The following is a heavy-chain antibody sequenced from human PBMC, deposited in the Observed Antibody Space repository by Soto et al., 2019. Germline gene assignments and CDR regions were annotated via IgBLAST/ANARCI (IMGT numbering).Heavy chain of an antibody. J-gene: IGHJ6*02. CDR3: ARRLFYDSSGFEGGGMDV. CDR2: IYYSGST. CDR1: GGSISSSSYY. D-gene: IGHD3-22*01. Sequence: SETLSLTCTVSGGSISSSSYYWGWIRQPPGKGLEWIGSIYYSGSTYYNPSLKSRVTISVDTSKNQFSLKLSSVTAADTAVYYCARRLFYDSSGFEGGGMDVWGQGTTVTVSS. V-gene: IGHV4-39*01.